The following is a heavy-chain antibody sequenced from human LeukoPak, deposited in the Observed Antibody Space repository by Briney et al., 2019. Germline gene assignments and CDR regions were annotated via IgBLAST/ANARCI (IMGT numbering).Heavy chain of an antibody. V-gene: IGHV3-33*01. Sequence: GGSLRLSCAASGLTFRSYGMHWVRKAPGKGLEWVAVIWYDGSNKYYADSVKGRFTISRDNSKNTLYLQMNSLRAEDTAVYYCARDSLGTSSGWFDPWGQGTLVTVSS. CDR2: IWYDGSNK. CDR3: ARDSLGTSSGWFDP. CDR1: GLTFRSYG. D-gene: IGHD6-19*01. J-gene: IGHJ5*02.